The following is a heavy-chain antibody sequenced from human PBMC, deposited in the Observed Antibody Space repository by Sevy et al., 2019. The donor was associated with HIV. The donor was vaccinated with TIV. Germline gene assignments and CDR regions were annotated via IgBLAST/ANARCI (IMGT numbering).Heavy chain of an antibody. CDR2: INHSGST. CDR1: GGSFSGYY. D-gene: IGHD4-17*01. Sequence: SETLSLTCAVYGGSFSGYYWSWIRQPPGKGLEWIGEINHSGSTNYNPSLKSRVTISVDTSKNQFSLKLSSVTAADTSVYYCATMVTTVGFDYWGQGTLVTVSS. CDR3: ATMVTTVGFDY. V-gene: IGHV4-34*01. J-gene: IGHJ4*02.